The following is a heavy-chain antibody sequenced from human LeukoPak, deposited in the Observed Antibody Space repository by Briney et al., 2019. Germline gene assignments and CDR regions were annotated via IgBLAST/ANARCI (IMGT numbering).Heavy chain of an antibody. D-gene: IGHD2-2*01. CDR2: ISSSSSYI. CDR3: ARDRLYKNIVVVPAAQSGDYGMDV. CDR1: GFTFSSYS. V-gene: IGHV3-21*01. Sequence: GGSLRLSCAASGFTFSSYSMNWVRQAPGKGLEWVSSISSSSSYIYYADSVKGRFTISRDNAKNSLYLQMNSLRAEDTAVYYCARDRLYKNIVVVPAAQSGDYGMDVWGQGTTVTVSS. J-gene: IGHJ6*02.